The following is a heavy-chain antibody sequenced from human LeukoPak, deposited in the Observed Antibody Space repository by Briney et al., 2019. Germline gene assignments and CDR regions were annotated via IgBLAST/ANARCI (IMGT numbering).Heavy chain of an antibody. CDR2: ISSNGGST. D-gene: IGHD6-13*01. CDR3: ARGTAASYYYYYMDV. V-gene: IGHV3-64*01. J-gene: IGHJ6*03. CDR1: GFTFSSYA. Sequence: GGSLRLSCAASGFTFSSYAMHWVRQAPGKELEYVSAISSNGGSTYYANSVKGRFTISRDNSKNTLYLQMGSLRAEDMAVYYCARGTAASYYYYYMDVWGKGTTVTVSS.